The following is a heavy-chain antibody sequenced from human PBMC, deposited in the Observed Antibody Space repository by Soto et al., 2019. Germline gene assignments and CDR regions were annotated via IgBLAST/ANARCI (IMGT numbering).Heavy chain of an antibody. D-gene: IGHD7-27*01. Sequence: GGSLRLSCAASGFTFSSYSMNWVRQAPGKGLEWVSSISSSSSYIYYADSVKGRFTISRDNAKNSLYLQMNSLRAEDTAVYYCARDFEETGDLSRFTEYWGQGTLVTVSS. J-gene: IGHJ4*02. CDR3: ARDFEETGDLSRFTEY. CDR1: GFTFSSYS. CDR2: ISSSSSYI. V-gene: IGHV3-21*01.